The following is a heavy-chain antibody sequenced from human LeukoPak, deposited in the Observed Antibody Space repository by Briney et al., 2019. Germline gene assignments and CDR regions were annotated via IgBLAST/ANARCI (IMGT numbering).Heavy chain of an antibody. Sequence: GSLRLSCAASGFTFTNYGVMWVRQAPGQGLEWVSAITSGGYTKYADSVKGRFTISRDNSKNTLYLQMNSLKTEDTAQYFCARDPNGDYIGAFEFWGQGTGVTVSS. CDR2: ITSGGYT. J-gene: IGHJ3*01. CDR1: GFTFTNYG. D-gene: IGHD4-17*01. V-gene: IGHV3-23*01. CDR3: ARDPNGDYIGAFEF.